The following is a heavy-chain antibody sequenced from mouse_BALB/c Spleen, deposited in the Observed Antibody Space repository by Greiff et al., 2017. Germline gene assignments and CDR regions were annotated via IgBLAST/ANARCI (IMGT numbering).Heavy chain of an antibody. J-gene: IGHJ4*01. V-gene: IGHV5-17*02. Sequence: EVQLVESGGGLVQPGGSRKLSCAASGFTFSSFGMHWVRQAPEKGLEWVAYISSGSSTIYYADTVKGRFTISRDNPKNTLFLHMTSLRSEDTAMYYCARSYGNYPRYAKDYWGQGTSVTVSS. CDR2: ISSGSSTI. D-gene: IGHD2-1*01. CDR3: ARSYGNYPRYAKDY. CDR1: GFTFSSFG.